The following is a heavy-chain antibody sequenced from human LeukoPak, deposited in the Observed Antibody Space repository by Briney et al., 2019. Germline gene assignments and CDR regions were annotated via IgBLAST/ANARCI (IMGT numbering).Heavy chain of an antibody. V-gene: IGHV4-34*01. Sequence: PSETLSLTCAVYSGSFSGYYWSWIRQPPGKGLEWIGEINHSGSTNYNPSLKSRVTISVDTSKNQFSLKLSSVTAADTAAYYCARAYGSGSSFDYWGQGTLVTVSS. CDR1: SGSFSGYY. CDR2: INHSGST. J-gene: IGHJ4*02. CDR3: ARAYGSGSSFDY. D-gene: IGHD3-10*01.